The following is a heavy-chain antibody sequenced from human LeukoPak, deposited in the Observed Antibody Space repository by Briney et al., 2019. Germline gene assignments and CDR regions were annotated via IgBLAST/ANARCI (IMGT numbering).Heavy chain of an antibody. J-gene: IGHJ4*02. D-gene: IGHD5-12*01. CDR2: INPNSGGT. CDR1: GYTFTGYY. Sequence: GASVKVSCKASGYTFTGYYMHWVRQAPGQGLEWMGWINPNSGGTNYAQKFQGWVTMTRDTSISTAYMELSRLRSDDTAVYYCARLVATIGYYFDYRGQGTLVTVSS. CDR3: ARLVATIGYYFDY. V-gene: IGHV1-2*04.